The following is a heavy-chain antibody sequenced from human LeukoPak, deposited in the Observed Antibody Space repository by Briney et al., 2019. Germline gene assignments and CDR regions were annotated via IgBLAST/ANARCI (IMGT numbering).Heavy chain of an antibody. D-gene: IGHD4-17*01. CDR1: GFTFSSYA. CDR2: ISYDGSNK. CDR3: AREHAPDYGDYYFDY. J-gene: IGHJ4*02. V-gene: IGHV3-30-3*01. Sequence: GRSLRLSCAASGFTFSSYAMHWVRQAPGKGLEWVAVISYDGSNKYYADSVKGRFTISRDNSKNTLYLLMNSLRAEDTAVYYCAREHAPDYGDYYFDYWGQGTLVTVSS.